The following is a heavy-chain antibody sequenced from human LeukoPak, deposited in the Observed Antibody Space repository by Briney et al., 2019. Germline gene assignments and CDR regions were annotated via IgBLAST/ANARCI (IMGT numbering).Heavy chain of an antibody. CDR3: AGTVFSGYYYMDV. V-gene: IGHV4-59*01. D-gene: IGHD3-10*01. CDR2: VYYTGST. J-gene: IGHJ6*03. Sequence: SETLSLTCTVSGDSINNYSWNWIRQPPGKGLEWIGYVYYTGSTNYNPSLKSRVTISLDTSKNQFSLKLSSVTAADMAVYYCAGTVFSGYYYMDVWGKGTTVTISS. CDR1: GDSINNYS.